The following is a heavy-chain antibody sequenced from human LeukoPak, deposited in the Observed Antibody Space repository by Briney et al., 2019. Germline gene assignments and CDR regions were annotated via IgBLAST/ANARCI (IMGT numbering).Heavy chain of an antibody. Sequence: PGRSLRLSCAASGFIFSSYGMHWVRQAPGKGLEWVSYISSSSSTIYYADSVKGRFTISRDNAKNSLYLQMNSLRAEDTAVYYCARALRYFDWLSTSPEYNWFDPWGQGTLVTVSS. J-gene: IGHJ5*02. D-gene: IGHD3-9*01. V-gene: IGHV3-48*01. CDR1: GFIFSSYG. CDR2: ISSSSSTI. CDR3: ARALRYFDWLSTSPEYNWFDP.